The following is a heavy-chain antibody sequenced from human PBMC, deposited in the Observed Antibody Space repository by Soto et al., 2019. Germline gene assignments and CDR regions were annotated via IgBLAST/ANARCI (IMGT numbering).Heavy chain of an antibody. CDR3: APAPGYCSSTSCYEDDR. Sequence: SETLSLTCAVSSVSISSSNWWSWVRQPPGKGLEWIGEIYHSGSTNYNPSLKSRVTISVDKSKNQFSLKLSSVTAADTAVYYCAPAPGYCSSTSCYEDDRWGQGTLVTVSS. CDR2: IYHSGST. CDR1: SVSISSSNW. D-gene: IGHD2-2*03. J-gene: IGHJ4*02. V-gene: IGHV4-4*02.